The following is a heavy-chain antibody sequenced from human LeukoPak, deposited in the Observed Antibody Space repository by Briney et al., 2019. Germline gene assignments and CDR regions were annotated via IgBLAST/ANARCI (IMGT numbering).Heavy chain of an antibody. CDR2: IYTSGST. CDR3: ARDNYDILTGYYTGVEWFDP. J-gene: IGHJ5*02. Sequence: PSQTLSLTCTVSGGSISSGSYYWSWIRQPAGKGLEWIGRIYTSGSTNYNPSLKSRVTISVDTSKNLFSLKLSSVTAADTAVYYCARDNYDILTGYYTGVEWFDPWGQGTLVTVSS. V-gene: IGHV4-61*02. D-gene: IGHD3-9*01. CDR1: GGSISSGSYY.